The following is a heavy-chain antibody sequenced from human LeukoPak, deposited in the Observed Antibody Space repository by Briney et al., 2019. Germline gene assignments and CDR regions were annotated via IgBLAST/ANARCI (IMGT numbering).Heavy chain of an antibody. CDR3: ARGATISETGYFDF. CDR1: GFTFSTYT. D-gene: IGHD5-24*01. Sequence: ESLRLSCAASGFTFSTYTMNWIRQSPGKGLEWIAEIDHRGDTNYNPSVKSRVTISVDTSKNQFSLKVRSLSAADTAVYYCARGATISETGYFDFWGQGTPVTVSS. CDR2: IDHRGDT. J-gene: IGHJ4*03. V-gene: IGHV4-34*01.